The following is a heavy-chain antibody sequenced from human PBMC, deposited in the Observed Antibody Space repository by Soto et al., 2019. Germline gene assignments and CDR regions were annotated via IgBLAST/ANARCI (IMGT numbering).Heavy chain of an antibody. D-gene: IGHD3-16*02. Sequence: TLSLTCTVSGGSISNYYWSWIRQPPGKALEWLAVIYWDDDKRYSPSLKTRLVLTKDTPKNQVVLTMTNMDSVDTATYFCAHIVITFGGVVADDAFDVWGQGTMVT. CDR2: IYWDDDK. CDR3: AHIVITFGGVVADDAFDV. V-gene: IGHV2-5*08. J-gene: IGHJ3*01. CDR1: GGSISNYYW.